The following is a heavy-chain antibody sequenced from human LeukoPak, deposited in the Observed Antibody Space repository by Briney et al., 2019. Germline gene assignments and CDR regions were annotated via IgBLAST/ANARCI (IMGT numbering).Heavy chain of an antibody. CDR1: GYFISSGYY. J-gene: IGHJ4*02. CDR3: ARDRYGYRPTLYYFDY. V-gene: IGHV4-38-2*02. CDR2: IYHSGST. Sequence: SETLSLTCTVSGYFISSGYYWGWIRQPPGKGLEWIGSIYHSGSTYYNPSLKSRVTISVDTSKNQFSLKLSSVTAADTAVYYCARDRYGYRPTLYYFDYWGQGTLVTVSS. D-gene: IGHD5-12*01.